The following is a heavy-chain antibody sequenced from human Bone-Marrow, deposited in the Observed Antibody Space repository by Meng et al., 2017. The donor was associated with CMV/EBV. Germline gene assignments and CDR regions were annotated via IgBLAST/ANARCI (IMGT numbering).Heavy chain of an antibody. V-gene: IGHV1-18*01. CDR2: ISAYNGNT. CDR1: GYTFTSYG. CDR3: ARMAVTYYDFWSGYPGGHYYYGMDV. Sequence: ASVKVSCKASGYTFTSYGISWVRQAPGQGLEWMGWISAYNGNTNYAQKLQGRVTMTTDTSTSTAYMELRSLRSDDTAVYYCARMAVTYYDFWSGYPGGHYYYGMDVWGQGTTVTVSS. D-gene: IGHD3-3*01. J-gene: IGHJ6*02.